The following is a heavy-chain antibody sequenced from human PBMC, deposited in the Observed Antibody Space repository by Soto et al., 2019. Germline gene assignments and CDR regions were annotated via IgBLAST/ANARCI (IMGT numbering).Heavy chain of an antibody. D-gene: IGHD2-15*01. Sequence: SETLSLTCTVSGASISSHYWNWIRQSPGEGLESIGYAYYNGFTSYNPSLKSRVTISIDTSKNQFSLKVNSVTAADTAVYYGARRSPSYCDATCYSEGAWIDLWGQGTLVTVSS. J-gene: IGHJ5*02. CDR1: GASISSHY. CDR3: ARRSPSYCDATCYSEGAWIDL. V-gene: IGHV4-59*11. CDR2: AYYNGFT.